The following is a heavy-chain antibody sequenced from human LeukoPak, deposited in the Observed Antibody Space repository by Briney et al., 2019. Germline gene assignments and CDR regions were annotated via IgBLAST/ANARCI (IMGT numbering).Heavy chain of an antibody. J-gene: IGHJ4*02. CDR3: ARDGGSGSYVDY. V-gene: IGHV4-59*12. CDR1: GGSISSYY. D-gene: IGHD3-10*01. Sequence: SETLSLPCTVSGGSISSYYWRWIRQPPGKGVEGIGYIYYSGRTNYNPSLKRRVTMSVDTSKNQFSLKLSSVTAADTAVYYCARDGGSGSYVDYWGQGNLVTVSS. CDR2: IYYSGRT.